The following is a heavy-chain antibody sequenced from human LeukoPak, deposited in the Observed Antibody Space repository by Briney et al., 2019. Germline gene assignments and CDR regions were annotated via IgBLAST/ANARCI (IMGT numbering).Heavy chain of an antibody. CDR2: INREGTST. CDR3: ASELGIVGGRRNDC. J-gene: IGHJ4*02. CDR1: GFSFNSHW. V-gene: IGHV3-74*03. D-gene: IGHD1-26*01. Sequence: GGSLRLSCAAYGFSFNSHWMHWVRRAPGQGLMWVPRINREGTSTKYADSVKGRFTISRDNAKNSLFLQMNSLRADDTALYYCASELGIVGGRRNDCWGQGALVTVSS.